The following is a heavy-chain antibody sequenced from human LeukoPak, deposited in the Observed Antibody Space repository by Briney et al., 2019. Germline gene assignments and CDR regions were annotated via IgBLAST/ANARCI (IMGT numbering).Heavy chain of an antibody. Sequence: SETLSLTCTVSGVSITGNDQFWSWIRQPPGKGLEWIGYIDYSGTTYYNPSLKGRVNMSRDTSKNQFPLNLNSVTAADTAFYYCGGGLGYCSSTRCPPDSWGQGTLVTVSS. CDR3: GGGLGYCSSTRCPPDS. J-gene: IGHJ5*01. D-gene: IGHD2-2*01. CDR1: GVSITGNDQF. CDR2: IDYSGTT. V-gene: IGHV4-30-4*01.